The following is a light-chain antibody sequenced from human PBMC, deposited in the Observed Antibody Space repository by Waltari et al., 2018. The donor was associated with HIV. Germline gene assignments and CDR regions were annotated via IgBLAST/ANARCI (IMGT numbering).Light chain of an antibody. CDR1: RLRSCY. Sequence: SSELTQDPAVSVALRQTVRITCPGDRLRSCYASRYQQKPGPAPVVVIYGTNNRPSGIPDRFSGSSSGNTASLTITGAQAEDEADYYCNSRDSSGNVFGTGTKVTVL. V-gene: IGLV3-19*01. J-gene: IGLJ1*01. CDR2: GTN. CDR3: NSRDSSGNV.